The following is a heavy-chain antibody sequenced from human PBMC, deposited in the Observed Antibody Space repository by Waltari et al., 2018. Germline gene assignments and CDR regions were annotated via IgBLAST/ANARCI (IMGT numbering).Heavy chain of an antibody. Sequence: VRLVESGGTVVQPGGPLRLPCTASGFSISEYYMDWIRQAPGKGLEWVGRSRYRAQSYSTEYGASGEGRFTISRDEAKNSLYLQMDRLKTDDTAVYFCSRAIFSSGFYYLDYWGQGTLVTVSS. V-gene: IGHV3-72*01. CDR2: SRYRAQSYST. CDR3: SRAIFSSGFYYLDY. CDR1: GFSISEYY. J-gene: IGHJ4*02. D-gene: IGHD3-22*01.